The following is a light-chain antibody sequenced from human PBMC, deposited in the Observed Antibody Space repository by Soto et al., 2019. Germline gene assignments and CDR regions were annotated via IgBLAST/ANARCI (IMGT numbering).Light chain of an antibody. CDR3: QQYSNWPRT. V-gene: IGKV3-15*01. J-gene: IGKJ1*01. CDR1: QSVSGY. CDR2: GAS. Sequence: EIVLTQSPATLSLSPGERAGLSCRASQSVSGYLAWYQQKPGQAPRLLIYGASTRATGIPARFSGSGSGTEFTLTITSLQSEDFAVYFCQQYSNWPRTFGQGTKVDIK.